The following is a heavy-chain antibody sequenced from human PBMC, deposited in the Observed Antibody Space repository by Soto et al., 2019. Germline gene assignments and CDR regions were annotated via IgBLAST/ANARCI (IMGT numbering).Heavy chain of an antibody. D-gene: IGHD1-1*01. CDR2: IYYSGST. V-gene: IGHV4-59*01. CDR1: GGSISSYY. J-gene: IGHJ4*02. CDR3: ARATGTLRSRNFDY. Sequence: SETLSLTCTVSGGSISSYYWSWIRQPPGKGLEWIGYIYYSGSTNYNPSLKSRVTISVDTSKNQFSLKLSSVTAADTAVYYCARATGTLRSRNFDYWGQGTLVTVSS.